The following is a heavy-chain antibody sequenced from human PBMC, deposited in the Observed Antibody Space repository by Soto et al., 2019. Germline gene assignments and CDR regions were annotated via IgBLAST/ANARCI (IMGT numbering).Heavy chain of an antibody. CDR2: IIPIFGTA. CDR1: GGTFSSYA. J-gene: IGHJ4*02. CDR3: ARTTVNNYYFDY. D-gene: IGHD4-17*01. V-gene: IGHV1-69*13. Sequence: ASVKVSCKASGGTFSSYAISWVRQAPGQGLEWMGGIIPIFGTANYAQKFQGRVTITADESTSTAYMELSSLRSEDTAVYYCARTTVNNYYFDYCGQGTLVTVSS.